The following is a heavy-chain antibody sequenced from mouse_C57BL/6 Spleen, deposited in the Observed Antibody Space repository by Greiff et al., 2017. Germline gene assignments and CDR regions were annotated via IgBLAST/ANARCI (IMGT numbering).Heavy chain of an antibody. Sequence: QVQLQQPGTELVKPGASVKLSCKASGYNFTSYWMHWVKQRTGQGLEWIGNINPRNGGTKYNEKFKSKATLAVDKSSSTAYMLLSSLTSEDAAVYYCARAAYDYGDYWGQGTTLTVSS. V-gene: IGHV1-53*01. CDR3: ARAAYDYGDY. CDR1: GYNFTSYW. J-gene: IGHJ2*01. D-gene: IGHD2-4*01. CDR2: INPRNGGT.